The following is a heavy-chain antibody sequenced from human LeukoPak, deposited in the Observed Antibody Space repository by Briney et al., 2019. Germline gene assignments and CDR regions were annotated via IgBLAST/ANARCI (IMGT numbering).Heavy chain of an antibody. V-gene: IGHV4-59*08. D-gene: IGHD3-9*01. CDR1: GGSISSYY. Sequence: SETLSLTCTVSGGSISSYYWSWIRQPPGKGLEWVGYIYYSGSTNYNPSLKSRVTISVDTSKNQFSLKLSSVTAADTAVYYCARTLPSYDILPWYFDYWGQGTLATVSS. CDR2: IYYSGST. CDR3: ARTLPSYDILPWYFDY. J-gene: IGHJ4*02.